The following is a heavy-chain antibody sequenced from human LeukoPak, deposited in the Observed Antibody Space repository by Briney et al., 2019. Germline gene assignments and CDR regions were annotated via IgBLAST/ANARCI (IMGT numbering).Heavy chain of an antibody. V-gene: IGHV4-30-4*08. D-gene: IGHD6-6*01. CDR3: ASAEYSSSWAPGD. J-gene: IGHJ4*02. Sequence: PSQTLSLTCTVSGGSISSGDYYWSWIRQPPRKGLEWIGYIYYSGSTYYNPSLKSRVTISVDTSKNQFSLKLSSVTAADTAVYYCASAEYSSSWAPGDWGQGTLVTVSS. CDR1: GGSISSGDYY. CDR2: IYYSGST.